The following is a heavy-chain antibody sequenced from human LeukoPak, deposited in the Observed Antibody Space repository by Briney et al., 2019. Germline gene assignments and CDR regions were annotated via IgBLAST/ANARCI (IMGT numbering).Heavy chain of an antibody. CDR3: AKDQASIFDAFDI. Sequence: GGSLRLSCAASGFTVSSNYMSWVRQAPGKGLEWVSVIYSGGSTYYADSVKGRFTISRDNSKNTLYLQMNSLRAEDTAVYYCAKDQASIFDAFDIWGQGTMVTVSS. V-gene: IGHV3-66*01. CDR1: GFTVSSNY. J-gene: IGHJ3*02. CDR2: IYSGGST.